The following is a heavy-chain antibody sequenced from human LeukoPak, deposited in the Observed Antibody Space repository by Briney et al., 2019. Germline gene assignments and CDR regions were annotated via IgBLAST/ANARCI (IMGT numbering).Heavy chain of an antibody. Sequence: ASVTVSCTASGYTFIDFYIHWVRQAPGQGLEYVGWITPKSGDTYSPQRFQGRVTMTRDASISTAYMELSSLRSDDTAVYFCARVRLADERAWAYWGQGTLVTVSS. CDR3: ARVRLADERAWAY. V-gene: IGHV1-2*02. CDR1: GYTFIDFY. CDR2: ITPKSGDT. D-gene: IGHD3-3*02. J-gene: IGHJ4*02.